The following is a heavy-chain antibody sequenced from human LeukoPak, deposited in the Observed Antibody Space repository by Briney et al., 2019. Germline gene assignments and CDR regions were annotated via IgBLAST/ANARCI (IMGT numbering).Heavy chain of an antibody. Sequence: GGSLRLSCAASGFTFSSYWMSWVRQAPGKGLEWVANIKQDGSEKYYVDSVKGRFTISRDNAKNSLYLQMNSLRAEDTAVYYCARAEYGVLWFGELFDYWGQGTLVTVSS. CDR3: ARAEYGVLWFGELFDY. J-gene: IGHJ4*02. D-gene: IGHD3-10*01. V-gene: IGHV3-7*01. CDR2: IKQDGSEK. CDR1: GFTFSSYW.